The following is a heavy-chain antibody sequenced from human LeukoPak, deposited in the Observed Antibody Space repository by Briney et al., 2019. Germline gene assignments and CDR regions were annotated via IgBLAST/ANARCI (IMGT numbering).Heavy chain of an antibody. CDR3: AAVVVVAANPYFDY. V-gene: IGHV1-69*13. CDR1: GGTFSSYA. CDR2: IIPIFGTA. D-gene: IGHD2-15*01. Sequence: ASVKVSCKASGGTFSSYAISWVRQAPGQGLEWMGGIIPIFGTANYAQKFQGRVTITADESTSTAYMELSSLRSEDTAVYYCAAVVVVAANPYFDYWGQGTLVTVSS. J-gene: IGHJ4*02.